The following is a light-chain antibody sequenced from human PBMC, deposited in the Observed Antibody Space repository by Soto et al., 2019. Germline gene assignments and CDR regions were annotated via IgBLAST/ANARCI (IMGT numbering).Light chain of an antibody. CDR3: NSYTSKSTGF. Sequence: QSALTQPASVSGSPGQSITISCTGTSSDVGGYNYVSWYQQHPGKAPKLIIYEVSNRPSGVSNRFSGSKSGNTASLTISGIQAEDEADYYCNSYTSKSTGFFGTGPK. CDR1: SSDVGGYNY. CDR2: EVS. V-gene: IGLV2-14*01. J-gene: IGLJ1*01.